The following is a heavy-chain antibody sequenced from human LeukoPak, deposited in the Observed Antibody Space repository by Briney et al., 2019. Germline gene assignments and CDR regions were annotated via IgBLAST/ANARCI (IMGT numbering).Heavy chain of an antibody. J-gene: IGHJ4*02. CDR3: ARAKDTAMAPSFDY. CDR2: INHSGST. CDR1: GGSFSGYY. Sequence: SETLSFTCAVYGGSFSGYYWSWIRQPPGKGLEWIGEINHSGSTNYNPSLKSRVTISVDTSKNQFSLKLSSVTAADTAVYYCARAKDTAMAPSFDYWGQGTLVTVSS. D-gene: IGHD5-18*01. V-gene: IGHV4-34*01.